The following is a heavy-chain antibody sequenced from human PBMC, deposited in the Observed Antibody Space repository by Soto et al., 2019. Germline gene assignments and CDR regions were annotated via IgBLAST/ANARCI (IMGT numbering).Heavy chain of an antibody. J-gene: IGHJ6*02. Sequence: SVKVSCKXSGGTFSSYAISWVRQAPGQGLEWMGGIIPIFGTANYAQKFQGRVTITADKSTSTAYMELSSLRSEDTAVYYCARDPQAYLGYCSSTSCYNYYYYYGMDVWGQGTTVTVSS. V-gene: IGHV1-69*06. D-gene: IGHD2-2*02. CDR1: GGTFSSYA. CDR2: IIPIFGTA. CDR3: ARDPQAYLGYCSSTSCYNYYYYYGMDV.